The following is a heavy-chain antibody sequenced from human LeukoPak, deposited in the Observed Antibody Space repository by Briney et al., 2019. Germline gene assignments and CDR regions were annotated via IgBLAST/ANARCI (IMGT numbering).Heavy chain of an antibody. Sequence: SETLSLTCTVSGGSISSYYWSWIRQPPGKGLEWIGYIYYSGSTNYNPSLKSRVTISVDTSKNQFSLKLSSVTAADTAVYYCARAGRYYDSSGYSPRYFDYWGQGTLVTVSS. CDR3: ARAGRYYDSSGYSPRYFDY. D-gene: IGHD3-22*01. V-gene: IGHV4-59*12. CDR2: IYYSGST. J-gene: IGHJ4*02. CDR1: GGSISSYY.